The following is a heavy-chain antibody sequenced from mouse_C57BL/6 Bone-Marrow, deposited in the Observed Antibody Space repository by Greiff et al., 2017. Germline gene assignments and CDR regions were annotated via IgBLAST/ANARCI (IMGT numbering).Heavy chain of an antibody. V-gene: IGHV1-53*01. Sequence: QVQLQQPGTELVKPGASVKLSCKASGYTFTSYWMHWVKQRPGQGLEWIGNISTSNGGTNYNEKVKSQATLTVDKYSSTAYMQLSSLTSEDSAVYYCARGWLLRLYYAMDYWGQGTSVTVSS. D-gene: IGHD2-3*01. CDR2: ISTSNGGT. CDR3: ARGWLLRLYYAMDY. J-gene: IGHJ4*01. CDR1: GYTFTSYW.